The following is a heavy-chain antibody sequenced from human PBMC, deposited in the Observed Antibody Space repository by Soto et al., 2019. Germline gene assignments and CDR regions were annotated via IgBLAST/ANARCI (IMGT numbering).Heavy chain of an antibody. V-gene: IGHV1-8*01. CDR2: MNPNSGNT. Sequence: QVQLVQSGAEVKKPGASVKVSCKASGYTFTSYDINWVRQATGQGLEWMGWMNPNSGNTGYAQKFQGRVTMTRNTSISTAYMELSSLRSEDTAVYYCAMGEAVVVVAATLVPPYDFWGQGTLVTVSS. CDR3: AMGEAVVVVAATLVPPYDF. J-gene: IGHJ4*02. D-gene: IGHD2-15*01. CDR1: GYTFTSYD.